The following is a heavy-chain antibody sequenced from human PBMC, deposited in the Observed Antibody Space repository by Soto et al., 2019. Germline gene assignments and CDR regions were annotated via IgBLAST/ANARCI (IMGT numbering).Heavy chain of an antibody. CDR3: TTENPDLGFALDY. CDR1: GASVSGGTYY. D-gene: IGHD3-16*01. V-gene: IGHV4-61*01. CDR2: ISYSGDT. Sequence: SETLSLTCAVSGASVSGGTYYWTWIRQPPGKGLESIGFISYSGDTYYNPSLKSRVTISSDTSKNQFSLKLRSVTAADTAVYYCTTENPDLGFALDYWGQGTLVTVS. J-gene: IGHJ4*02.